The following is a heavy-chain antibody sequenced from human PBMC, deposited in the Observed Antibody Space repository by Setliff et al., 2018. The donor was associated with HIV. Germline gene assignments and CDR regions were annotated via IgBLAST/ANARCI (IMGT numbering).Heavy chain of an antibody. J-gene: IGHJ6*02. Sequence: ASVKVSCKASGYTLTTFGISWVRQVPGQGLEWMGWISGDTGDIKYSQRFEGRLTMTTETSTNTAYMELRSLRSDDTAVYYCAIDGLSYNILPGSIAYFHSGMDVWGQGTTVTVSS. CDR1: GYTLTTFG. V-gene: IGHV1-18*01. CDR2: ISGDTGDI. D-gene: IGHD3-9*01. CDR3: AIDGLSYNILPGSIAYFHSGMDV.